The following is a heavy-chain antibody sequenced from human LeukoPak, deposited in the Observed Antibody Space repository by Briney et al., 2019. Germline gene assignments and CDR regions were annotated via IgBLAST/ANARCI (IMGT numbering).Heavy chain of an antibody. Sequence: GGSLTLSCVASQFRFPFSHYGMHWVRQAPGRGLEWVAVILSDGTNQYYADSVKGRFTISRDNSQNTVYLQMTSLRVEDTAVYFCAKDAQRGFDYSNSLEYWGQGTLVTASS. J-gene: IGHJ4*02. CDR2: ILSDGTNQ. D-gene: IGHD4-11*01. CDR1: RFPFSHYG. V-gene: IGHV3-33*06. CDR3: AKDAQRGFDYSNSLEY.